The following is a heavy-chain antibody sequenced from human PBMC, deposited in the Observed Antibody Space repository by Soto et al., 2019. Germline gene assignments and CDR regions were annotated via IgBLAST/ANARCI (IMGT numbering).Heavy chain of an antibody. Sequence: GASVKVSCKASGYTFSSYAIHWVRQAPGQRLEWMGWINAGNGNTKYSQKFQDRVTITRDTSASTAYMELSSLRSEDTAVYYCARPPYTSSWFDPWGQGTLVTVSS. J-gene: IGHJ5*02. CDR3: ARPPYTSSWFDP. CDR1: GYTFSSYA. V-gene: IGHV1-3*01. CDR2: INAGNGNT.